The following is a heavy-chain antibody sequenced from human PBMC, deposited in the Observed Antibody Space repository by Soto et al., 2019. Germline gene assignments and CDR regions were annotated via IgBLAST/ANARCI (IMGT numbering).Heavy chain of an antibody. J-gene: IGHJ4*02. Sequence: ASVKVSCKASGYTFTSYSISWVRQAPGQGLEWMGWISAYNGNTNYAQKLQGRVTMTTDTSTSTAYMELRSLRSDDTAVYYCARGPSYDYIWGSYPVDYWGQGTLVTVSS. CDR2: ISAYNGNT. CDR3: ARGPSYDYIWGSYPVDY. D-gene: IGHD3-16*01. CDR1: GYTFTSYS. V-gene: IGHV1-18*01.